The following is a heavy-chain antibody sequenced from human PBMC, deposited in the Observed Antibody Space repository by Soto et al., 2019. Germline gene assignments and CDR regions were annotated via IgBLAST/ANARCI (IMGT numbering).Heavy chain of an antibody. CDR2: ISYDGSNK. CDR3: ASEQLAARPVYYYYGMDV. V-gene: IGHV3-30*03. J-gene: IGHJ6*02. CDR1: GFTFSSYG. D-gene: IGHD6-6*01. Sequence: QVQLVESGGGVVQPGRSLRLSCAASGFTFSSYGMHWVRQAPGKGLEWVAVISYDGSNKYYADSVKGRFTISRDNSKNTLYLQMNSLRAENTAVYYCASEQLAARPVYYYYGMDVWGQGTTVTVSS.